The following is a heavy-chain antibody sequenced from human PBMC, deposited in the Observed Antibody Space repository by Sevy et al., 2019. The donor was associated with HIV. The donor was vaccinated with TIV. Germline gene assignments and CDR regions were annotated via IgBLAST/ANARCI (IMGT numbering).Heavy chain of an antibody. Sequence: GGSLRLSCAASGFTFSSYTMHWVRQAPGKGLEWVSSISSGSSYLYYADSLRGRFTISRDNANNSLYLQMNSLRDEDTGVYYCARDGGSRRFDPWGQGTWSPSPQ. D-gene: IGHD6-13*01. CDR3: ARDGGSRRFDP. V-gene: IGHV3-21*01. CDR2: ISSGSSYL. CDR1: GFTFSSYT. J-gene: IGHJ5*02.